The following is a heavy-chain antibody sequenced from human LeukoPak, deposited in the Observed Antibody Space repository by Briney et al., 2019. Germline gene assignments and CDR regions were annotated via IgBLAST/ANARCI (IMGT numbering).Heavy chain of an antibody. D-gene: IGHD4/OR15-4a*01. CDR3: ASPHGASYYYFDY. CDR2: INPSGTST. J-gene: IGHJ4*02. CDR1: GYMFTTSF. Sequence: ASVNVSCKASGYMFTTSFMHWVRQAPGQGLEWMGVINPSGTSTDYAQKFQGRVTMTRDTSTNTVYMELSSLRSEDTAVYYCASPHGASYYYFDYWGQGTLVTVSS. V-gene: IGHV1-46*01.